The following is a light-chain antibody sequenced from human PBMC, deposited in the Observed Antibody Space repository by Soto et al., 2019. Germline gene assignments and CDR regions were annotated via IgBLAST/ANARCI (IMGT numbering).Light chain of an antibody. V-gene: IGLV2-14*01. CDR1: SSDVGGYNY. CDR2: DVS. J-gene: IGLJ2*01. Sequence: QSALTQPASVSGSPGQSITISCTGTSSDVGGYNYVSWYQQHPGKAPKLMIYDVSNRPSGVSNRFSSSKSGNTASLTISGLQAEDEADYYCSSYTSSSTLVVFVGGTKLTVL. CDR3: SSYTSSSTLVV.